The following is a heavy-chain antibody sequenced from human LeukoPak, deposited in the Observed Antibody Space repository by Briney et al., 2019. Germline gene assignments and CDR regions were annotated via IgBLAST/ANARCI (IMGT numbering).Heavy chain of an antibody. CDR1: GGSFSGYY. Sequence: SETLSLTCAVYGGSFSGYYWSWIRQPPGKGLEWIGEINHSGSTNYNPSLKSRVTISVDTSKNQFSLKLSSVTAADTAVYYCARLSYCSSTSCYESDDYWGQGTLVTVSS. D-gene: IGHD2-2*01. J-gene: IGHJ4*02. CDR2: INHSGST. V-gene: IGHV4-34*01. CDR3: ARLSYCSSTSCYESDDY.